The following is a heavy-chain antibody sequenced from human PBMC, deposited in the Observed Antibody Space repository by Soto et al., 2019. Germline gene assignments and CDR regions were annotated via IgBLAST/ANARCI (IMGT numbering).Heavy chain of an antibody. D-gene: IGHD3-22*01. CDR3: AGDPDSHYNDSHASSYP. Sequence: QVQLVQSGAEVKKPGSSVKVSCKASGGTFSTYTITWVRQAPGQGLEWMGRIIPINGIINYARKFQGRVIITADNFTGTAYMELTRLSSDDTAVYYCAGDPDSHYNDSHASSYPWGQGTLVTVSS. J-gene: IGHJ5*02. CDR2: IIPINGII. CDR1: GGTFSTYT. V-gene: IGHV1-69*08.